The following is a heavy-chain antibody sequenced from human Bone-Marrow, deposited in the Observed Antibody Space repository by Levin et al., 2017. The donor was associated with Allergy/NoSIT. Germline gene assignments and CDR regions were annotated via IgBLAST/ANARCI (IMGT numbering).Heavy chain of an antibody. V-gene: IGHV3-53*01. J-gene: IGHJ6*02. CDR2: IYSGGPT. Sequence: PGGSLRLSCAASGLTVRDNYMIWVRQAPGKGLEWVSLIYSGGPTYYTDSVKGRFTISRDNSKNILYLQMNSLRAEDTAIYYCATTAPVYYYGMDVWGQGTTVTVSS. CDR3: ATTAPVYYYGMDV. D-gene: IGHD5-18*01. CDR1: GLTVRDNY.